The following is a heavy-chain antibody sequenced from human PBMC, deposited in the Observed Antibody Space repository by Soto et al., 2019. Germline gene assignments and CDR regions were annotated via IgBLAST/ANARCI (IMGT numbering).Heavy chain of an antibody. Sequence: QVPLVQSGAEVKKPGASVKVSCKASGYTFTSYGISWVRQAPGQGLEWMGWISAYNGNTNYAQKRQGRVTMTTDTSTSTAYMELRSLRSADTAVYYCARYPVGAARRNWFDPWGQGTLVTVSS. CDR3: ARYPVGAARRNWFDP. CDR1: GYTFTSYG. J-gene: IGHJ5*02. CDR2: ISAYNGNT. D-gene: IGHD6-6*01. V-gene: IGHV1-18*01.